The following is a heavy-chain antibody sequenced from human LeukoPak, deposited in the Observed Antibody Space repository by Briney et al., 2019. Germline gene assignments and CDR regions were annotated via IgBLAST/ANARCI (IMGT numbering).Heavy chain of an antibody. CDR1: GFTFTGYY. CDR2: INPNSGGT. J-gene: IGHJ4*02. D-gene: IGHD3-22*01. Sequence: ASVKVSCKASGFTFTGYYMHWVRQAPGQGLEWMGWINPNSGGTNYAQKFQGRVTMTRDTSISTAYMELSSLRFEDTAVYYCARGRGPEYDTRGYWGQGTLVTVSS. V-gene: IGHV1-2*02. CDR3: ARGRGPEYDTRGY.